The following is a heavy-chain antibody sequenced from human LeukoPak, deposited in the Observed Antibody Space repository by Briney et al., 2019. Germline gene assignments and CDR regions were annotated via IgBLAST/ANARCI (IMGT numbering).Heavy chain of an antibody. CDR1: GGSISSYY. J-gene: IGHJ6*03. CDR3: ARRAARTYYYYYYYMDV. D-gene: IGHD6-6*01. V-gene: IGHV4-34*01. CDR2: INHSGST. Sequence: PSETLSLTCSVSGGSISSYYWSWIRQPPGKGLEWIGEINHSGSTNYNPSLKSRVTISVDTSKNRFSLKLSSVTAADTAVYYCARRAARTYYYYYYYMDVWGKGTTVTISS.